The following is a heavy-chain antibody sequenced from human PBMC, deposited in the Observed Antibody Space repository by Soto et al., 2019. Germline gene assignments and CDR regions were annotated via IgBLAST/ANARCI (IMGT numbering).Heavy chain of an antibody. Sequence: SETLSLTCTVSGGSISSSSYYWGWIRQPPGKGLEWIGSIYYSGSTYYNPSLKSRVTISVDTSKNQFSLKLSSVTAADTAVYYCLSMVRGVNSSGYYYYGMDVWGQGTTATVSS. D-gene: IGHD3-10*01. V-gene: IGHV4-39*01. J-gene: IGHJ6*02. CDR3: LSMVRGVNSSGYYYYGMDV. CDR2: IYYSGST. CDR1: GGSISSSSYY.